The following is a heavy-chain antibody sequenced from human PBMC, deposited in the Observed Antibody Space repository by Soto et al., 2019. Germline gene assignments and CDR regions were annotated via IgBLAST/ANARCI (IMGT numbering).Heavy chain of an antibody. J-gene: IGHJ6*02. CDR2: ISDSGGST. CDR1: GFSFRIFA. D-gene: IGHD4-4*01. V-gene: IGHV3-23*01. CDR3: TKDAYTKYYYYGMDV. Sequence: GGSLRLSCAASGFSFRIFAMNWVRQAPGKGLEWIANISDSGGSTLYSDSVKGRFIISRDNSDDPLYLEMNSLRVEDTAIYYCTKDAYTKYYYYGMDVWGQGATLTVSS.